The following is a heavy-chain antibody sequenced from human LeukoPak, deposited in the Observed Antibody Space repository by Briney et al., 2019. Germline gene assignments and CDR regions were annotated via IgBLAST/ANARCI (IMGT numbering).Heavy chain of an antibody. CDR3: ARGDSSGYYYFEY. CDR1: GFTFSSYG. D-gene: IGHD6-19*01. J-gene: IGHJ4*02. Sequence: GGSLRLSCAASGFTFSSYGMHWVRQAPGKGLEWVAVISYDGSNKYYADSVKGRFTISRDNSKNTLYLQMNSLRAEDTAVYYCARGDSSGYYYFEYWGQGTLVTVSS. V-gene: IGHV3-30*03. CDR2: ISYDGSNK.